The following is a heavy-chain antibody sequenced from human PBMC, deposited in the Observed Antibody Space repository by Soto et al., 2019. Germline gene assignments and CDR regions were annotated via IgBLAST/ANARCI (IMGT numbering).Heavy chain of an antibody. J-gene: IGHJ4*02. D-gene: IGHD3-10*01. CDR2: IYYSGST. Sequence: PSETLSLTCTVSGGSISIGGYYWSWIRQHPGKGLEWIGYIYYSGSTYYNPSLKSRVTISVDTSKNQFSLKLSSVTAADTAVYYCARDLYGSGSSDYWGQGTLVTVSS. CDR1: GGSISIGGYY. CDR3: ARDLYGSGSSDY. V-gene: IGHV4-31*03.